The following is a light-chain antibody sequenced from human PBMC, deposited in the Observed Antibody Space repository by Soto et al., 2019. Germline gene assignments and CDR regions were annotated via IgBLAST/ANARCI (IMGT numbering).Light chain of an antibody. CDR2: VNSDGRH. Sequence: QSVLTQSPSASASLGASVKLTCTLSSGHSTYAIAWHQQQPEKGPRYLMKVNSDGRHTKGDGIPDRFSGSSSGAERHLTISSLQSEDEADYYCQTWGTGIAIFGGGTKVTVL. CDR3: QTWGTGIAI. CDR1: SGHSTYA. J-gene: IGLJ2*01. V-gene: IGLV4-69*01.